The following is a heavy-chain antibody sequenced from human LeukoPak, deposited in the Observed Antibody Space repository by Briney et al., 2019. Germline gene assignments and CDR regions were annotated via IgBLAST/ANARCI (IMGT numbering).Heavy chain of an antibody. V-gene: IGHV1-18*01. D-gene: IGHD1-26*01. J-gene: IGHJ6*02. CDR1: GYTFTSYG. Sequence: ASVKVSCKASGYTFTSYGISWVRQAPGQGLEWMGWISAYNGNTNYAQKLQGRVTMTTDTSTSTAYMELRSLRSDDTAVYYCARVVTRLREGDYYYAMDVWGQGTTVTVSS. CDR3: ARVVTRLREGDYYYAMDV. CDR2: ISAYNGNT.